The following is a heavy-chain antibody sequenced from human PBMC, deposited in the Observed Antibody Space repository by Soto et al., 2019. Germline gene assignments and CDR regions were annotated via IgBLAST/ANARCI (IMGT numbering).Heavy chain of an antibody. CDR1: GGTFSSYA. CDR2: IITIFSTA. Sequence: GASVKIPSKASGGTFSSYAIIWLRQPPGQGLEWMGGIITIFSTANYAQKFQGRVTITSNNSTSTAYMELISLRSEDTAAYYCAASSGGVYYYGMDVWGQGTTVTVSS. D-gene: IGHD2-15*01. V-gene: IGHV1-69*06. CDR3: AASSGGVYYYGMDV. J-gene: IGHJ6*02.